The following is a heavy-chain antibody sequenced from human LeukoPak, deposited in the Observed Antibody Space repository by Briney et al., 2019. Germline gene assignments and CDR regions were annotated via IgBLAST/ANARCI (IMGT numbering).Heavy chain of an antibody. Sequence: GGSLRLSCAASGFTFSSYSMNWVRQAPGKGLEWVSSISSSSYIYYADSVKGRFTISRDNAKNSLYLQMNSLRAEDTAVYYCAREQKSSGWYAVDYWGQGTLVTVSS. CDR3: AREQKSSGWYAVDY. D-gene: IGHD6-19*01. CDR1: GFTFSSYS. V-gene: IGHV3-21*01. CDR2: ISSSSYI. J-gene: IGHJ4*02.